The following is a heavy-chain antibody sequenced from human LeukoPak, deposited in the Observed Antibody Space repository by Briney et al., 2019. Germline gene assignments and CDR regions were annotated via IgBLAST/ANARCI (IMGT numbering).Heavy chain of an antibody. CDR3: ARGGRNMVRGVMAGMDV. CDR1: GFTFSSYA. D-gene: IGHD3-10*01. V-gene: IGHV3-30-3*01. CDR2: ISYDGSNK. Sequence: GGSLRLSCAASGFTFSSYAMHWVRQAPGKGLEWVAVISYDGSNKYYADSVKGRFTISRDNSKNTLYLQMNSLRAEGTAVYYCARGGRNMVRGVMAGMDVWGQGTTVTVSS. J-gene: IGHJ6*02.